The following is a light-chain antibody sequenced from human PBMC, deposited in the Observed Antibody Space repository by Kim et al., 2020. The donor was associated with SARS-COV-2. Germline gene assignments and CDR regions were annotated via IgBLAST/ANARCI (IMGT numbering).Light chain of an antibody. V-gene: IGLV1-40*01. CDR3: QSYDNSLSGYV. J-gene: IGLJ1*01. Sequence: QGVTTACTGSISNIGAGYDVHWYQQLPATAPKLLIYGNNNRPSGVPDRFSGSKSDTSASLAITGLQAEDEADYYCQSYDNSLSGYVFGSGTKVTVL. CDR2: GNN. CDR1: ISNIGAGYD.